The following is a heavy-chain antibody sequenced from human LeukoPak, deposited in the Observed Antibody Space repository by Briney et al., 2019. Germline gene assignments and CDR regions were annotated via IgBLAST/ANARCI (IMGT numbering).Heavy chain of an antibody. CDR3: ARVKDIVATIHWYFDL. Sequence: SDTLSLTRTVSGGSISSYYWSWIRQPAGKGLEWIGRIYSSGSSHYNPALKSRVTMSGDTSKNQFSLKLSSVTAADTAVYYSARVKDIVATIHWYFDLWGGGTLVSVSS. CDR1: GGSISSYY. V-gene: IGHV4-4*07. CDR2: IYSSGSS. J-gene: IGHJ2*01. D-gene: IGHD5-12*01.